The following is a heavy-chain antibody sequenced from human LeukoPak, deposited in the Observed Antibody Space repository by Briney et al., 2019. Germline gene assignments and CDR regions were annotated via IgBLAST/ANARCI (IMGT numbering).Heavy chain of an antibody. V-gene: IGHV1-2*04. CDR2: INPNSGGT. CDR3: ARVKAAAYYYGMDV. D-gene: IGHD6-13*01. CDR1: GYTFTGYY. J-gene: IGHJ6*02. Sequence: GASVKVSCKASGYTFTGYYMHWVRQAPGQGLEWMGWINPNSGGTNYAQKFQGWVTMTRDTSISTAYMELSRLRSDDTAVYYCARVKAAAYYYGMDVWGQGTTVTVSS.